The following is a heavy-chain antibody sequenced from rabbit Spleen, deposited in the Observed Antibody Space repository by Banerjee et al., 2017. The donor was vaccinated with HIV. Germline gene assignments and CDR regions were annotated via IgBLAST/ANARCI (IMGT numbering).Heavy chain of an antibody. CDR3: ARGIVYGFAGDTYPPYGMDL. V-gene: IGHV1S40*01. J-gene: IGHJ6*01. CDR2: IYGGSSDST. Sequence: QSLEESGGALVKPGASLTLTCKASGFSFSFSYWICWVRQAPGKGLEWIACIYGGSSDSTYYASWAKGRFTISKTSSTTVTLQMTSLTAADTATYFCARGIVYGFAGDTYPPYGMDLWGQGTSSPS. CDR1: GFSFSFSYW. D-gene: IGHD6-1*01.